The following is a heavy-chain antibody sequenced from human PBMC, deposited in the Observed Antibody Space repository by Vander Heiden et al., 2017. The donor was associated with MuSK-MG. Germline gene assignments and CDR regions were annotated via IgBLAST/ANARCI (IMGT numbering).Heavy chain of an antibody. Sequence: QVRLQESGPGLVKPSGTLSLTCNISGGSMRNFYWTWIRQPPVKGLEWIGNIYHSGRTDFMPSLKSRLTMSVDTPKGQFSLRLSSVTAADTGIYFCARAMGDFYDSAVYDPKFFDYWGPGILVTISS. CDR3: ARAMGDFYDSAVYDPKFFDY. J-gene: IGHJ4*02. CDR1: GGSMRNFY. V-gene: IGHV4-59*01. CDR2: IYHSGRT. D-gene: IGHD3-22*01.